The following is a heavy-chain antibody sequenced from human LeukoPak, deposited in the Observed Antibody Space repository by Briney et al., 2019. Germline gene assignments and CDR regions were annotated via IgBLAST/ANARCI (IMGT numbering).Heavy chain of an antibody. D-gene: IGHD6-13*01. CDR3: ARVDSSSWYSNYYYGMDV. J-gene: IGHJ6*02. CDR1: GGTFSSYA. V-gene: IGHV1-69*13. Sequence: ASVKVSCKASGGTFSSYAISWVRQAPGQGLEWMGGIIPIFGTANYAQKFQGRDTITADESTSTAYMELSSPRSEDTAVYYCARVDSSSWYSNYYYGMDVWGQGTTVTVSS. CDR2: IIPIFGTA.